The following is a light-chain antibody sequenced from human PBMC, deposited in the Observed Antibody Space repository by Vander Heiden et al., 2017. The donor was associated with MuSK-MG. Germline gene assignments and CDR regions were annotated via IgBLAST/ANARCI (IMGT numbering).Light chain of an antibody. Sequence: DIQMTQSPSSLSASEGDRVTITCRASQSISSYLNWYQQKPGKAPKLLIYAASSLQSGVPSRFSGSGYGTDFTLTISSRQPEDFATYYCQQSDSNPAWTFGQGTKVEIK. V-gene: IGKV1-39*01. J-gene: IGKJ1*01. CDR2: AAS. CDR1: QSISSY. CDR3: QQSDSNPAWT.